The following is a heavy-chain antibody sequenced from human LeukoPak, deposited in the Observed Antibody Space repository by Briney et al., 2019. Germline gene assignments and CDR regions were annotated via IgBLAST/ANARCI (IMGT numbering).Heavy chain of an antibody. J-gene: IGHJ5*02. CDR3: GRTLAYCGGDCSFGP. D-gene: IGHD2-21*02. Sequence: PSETLSLTCTVSGGSISSSTYYWGWIRQPPGKGLEWIGSMYYSGNIYYNPSLKSRFTISVDTSKNQLSLKLSSVTAAATAVYYCGRTLAYCGGDCSFGPRGQGTLVTVSS. V-gene: IGHV4-39*07. CDR1: GGSISSSTYY. CDR2: MYYSGNI.